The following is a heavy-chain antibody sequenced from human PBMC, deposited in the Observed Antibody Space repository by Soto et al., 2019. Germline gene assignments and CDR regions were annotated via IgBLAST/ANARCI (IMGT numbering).Heavy chain of an antibody. CDR2: INHSGST. CDR1: GGSFSGYY. J-gene: IGHJ5*02. CDR3: ARGGWSAWFDP. V-gene: IGHV4-34*01. D-gene: IGHD2-15*01. Sequence: QVQLQQWGAGLLKPSETLSLTCAVYGGSFSGYYWSWIRQPPGKGLEWIGEINHSGSTNSNPSLKSRVTISVDTSKNQFSLKLSSVTAADTAVYYCARGGWSAWFDPWGQGTLVTVSS.